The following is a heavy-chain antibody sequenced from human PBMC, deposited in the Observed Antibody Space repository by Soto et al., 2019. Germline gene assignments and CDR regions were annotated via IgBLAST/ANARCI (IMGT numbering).Heavy chain of an antibody. CDR2: ISYDGSNK. D-gene: IGHD3-10*01. CDR3: AKDLAPSMVRGVIITPTATSGMDV. J-gene: IGHJ6*02. V-gene: IGHV3-30*18. CDR1: GFTFSSYG. Sequence: PGGSLRLSCAASGFTFSSYGMHWVRQAPGKGLEWVAVISYDGSNKYYADSVKGRFTISRDNSKNTLYLQMNSLRAEDTAVYYCAKDLAPSMVRGVIITPTATSGMDVWGQGTTVTVSS.